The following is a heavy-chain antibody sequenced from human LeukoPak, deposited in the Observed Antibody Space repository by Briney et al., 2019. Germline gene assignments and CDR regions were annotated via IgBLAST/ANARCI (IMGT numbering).Heavy chain of an antibody. Sequence: PSETLSLTCTVSGGSISDYYWTWIRQLPGKGLEWIGHIYYSGNTIYNPSLKSRVTISVDTSKNQFSLKLTSVTTADTAVYYCAGEDYFDSSGYASWRFDIWGQGTMVTVSS. CDR1: GGSISDYY. CDR3: AGEDYFDSSGYASWRFDI. D-gene: IGHD3-22*01. CDR2: IYYSGNT. J-gene: IGHJ3*02. V-gene: IGHV4-59*01.